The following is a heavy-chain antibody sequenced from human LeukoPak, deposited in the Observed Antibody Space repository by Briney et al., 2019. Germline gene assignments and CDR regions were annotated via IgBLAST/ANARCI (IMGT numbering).Heavy chain of an antibody. V-gene: IGHV4-31*03. CDR3: ARTPVFGARGFSV. J-gene: IGHJ4*02. CDR1: GGSISSGGYY. CDR2: IYYSGST. D-gene: IGHD3-3*01. Sequence: PSETLSLTCTVSGGSISSGGYYWSWIRQHPGKGLEWIGYIYYSGSTYYNPSLKSRVTISVDTSKNQFSLKLSSVTAADTAVYYCARTPVFGARGFSVWGQGTLVAVSS.